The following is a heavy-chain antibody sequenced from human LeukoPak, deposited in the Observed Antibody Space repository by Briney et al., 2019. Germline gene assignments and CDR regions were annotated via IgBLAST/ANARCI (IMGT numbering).Heavy chain of an antibody. V-gene: IGHV4-39*01. D-gene: IGHD6-13*01. J-gene: IGHJ5*02. CDR3: ARSEAEFDP. CDR2: IYYSGST. Sequence: SETLSLTCTVSGGSISSSSYYWGWIRQPPGKGLEWIGGIYYSGSTYYSPSLKSRVTISVDTSKNQFSLKLSSVTAADTAVYYCARSEAEFDPWGQGTLVTVSS. CDR1: GGSISSSSYY.